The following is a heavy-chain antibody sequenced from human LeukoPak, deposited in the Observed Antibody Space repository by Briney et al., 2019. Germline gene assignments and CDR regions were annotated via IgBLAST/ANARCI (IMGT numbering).Heavy chain of an antibody. D-gene: IGHD3-9*01. V-gene: IGHV1-8*02. CDR2: MNPNSGNT. J-gene: IGHJ4*02. Sequence: ASVKVSCKASGGTFSSYAISWVRQATGQGLEWMGWMNPNSGNTNYAQKFQGRVTMTRNTSISTAYMELSSLRSEDTAVYYCARDYPHYDILTGYSAYWGQGTLVTVSS. CDR1: GGTFSSYA. CDR3: ARDYPHYDILTGYSAY.